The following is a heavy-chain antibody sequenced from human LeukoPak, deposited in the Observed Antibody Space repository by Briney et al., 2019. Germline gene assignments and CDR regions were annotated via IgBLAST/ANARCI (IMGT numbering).Heavy chain of an antibody. CDR1: GFTFSDYY. V-gene: IGHV3-11*04. D-gene: IGHD2-2*01. Sequence: PGGSLRLSCAASGFTFSDYYMSWLRQAPGKGLEWVSYISSSGSAIYYADSVKGRFTISRDNAKNSLYLQMNSLRAEDTAVYYCARHFCSSTSCSNWGQGTLVTVSS. CDR3: ARHFCSSTSCSN. CDR2: ISSSGSAI. J-gene: IGHJ4*02.